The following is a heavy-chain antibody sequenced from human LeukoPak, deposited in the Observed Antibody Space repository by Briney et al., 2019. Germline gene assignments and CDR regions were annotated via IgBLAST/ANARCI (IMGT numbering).Heavy chain of an antibody. Sequence: SETLSLTCAVYGGSFSGYYWSWIRQPPGKGLEWIGSISYSGSTYYNPSLKSRVTISVDTSKKQFSLKLTSVTAADTAVYYCARLSMAINYYMDVWGKGTTVTISS. CDR1: GGSFSGYY. V-gene: IGHV4-34*01. J-gene: IGHJ6*03. D-gene: IGHD2/OR15-2a*01. CDR2: ISYSGST. CDR3: ARLSMAINYYMDV.